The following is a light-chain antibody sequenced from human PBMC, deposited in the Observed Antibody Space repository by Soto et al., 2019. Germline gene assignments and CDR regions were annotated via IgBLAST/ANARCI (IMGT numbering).Light chain of an antibody. CDR3: QAYDYTLTSSV. V-gene: IGLV1-40*01. Sequence: QSVLTQPPSVSGAPGQRVTLSCTGNTSNLGAGYDVHWYQQLPGAAPKLVIFGNRNRPSGVPERFSGSKSGTSASLAITGPQAEDEADYYCQAYDYTLTSSVFGGGTKLTVL. J-gene: IGLJ2*01. CDR2: GNR. CDR1: TSNLGAGYD.